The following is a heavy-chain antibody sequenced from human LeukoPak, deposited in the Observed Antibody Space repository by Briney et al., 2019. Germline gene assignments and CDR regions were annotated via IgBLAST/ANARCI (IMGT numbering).Heavy chain of an antibody. CDR1: GFTFSSYA. J-gene: IGHJ2*01. CDR3: AKGRNERGYNQYWYFDL. Sequence: PAGGSLRLSCAASGFTFSSYAMSWVRQAPGKGLEWISAISTSGGATYYADSVKGRFTISRDNSNNTLFLQMNSLRAEDTAVYYCAKGRNERGYNQYWYFDLWGRGTLVTVSA. D-gene: IGHD5-18*01. CDR2: ISTSGGAT. V-gene: IGHV3-23*01.